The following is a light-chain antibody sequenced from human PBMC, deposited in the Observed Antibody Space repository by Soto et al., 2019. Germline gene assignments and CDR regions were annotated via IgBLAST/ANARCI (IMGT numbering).Light chain of an antibody. Sequence: VLTQSPATLSLSPGERVTLSCRASQSLSRNFAWYQQKPGQAPRVLIYDASFRAIGVPARFSGSGSGTDFTLTIRSLEPEDSIVYFCQQRSNWPWTFGQGTKVEIK. V-gene: IGKV3-11*01. J-gene: IGKJ1*01. CDR3: QQRSNWPWT. CDR1: QSLSRN. CDR2: DAS.